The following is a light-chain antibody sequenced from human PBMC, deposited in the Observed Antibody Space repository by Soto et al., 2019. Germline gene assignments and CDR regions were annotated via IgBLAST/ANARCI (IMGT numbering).Light chain of an antibody. CDR3: SSYTSSSTYV. Sequence: QSALTQPASVSGSPGQSITISCTETSSYVGGYNYVSWYQQHPGKAPKLMIYDVSNRPSGVSNRFSGSKSGNTASLNISGLQAEDEADYYCSSYTSSSTYVFGTGTKLTVL. CDR1: SSYVGGYNY. CDR2: DVS. V-gene: IGLV2-14*01. J-gene: IGLJ1*01.